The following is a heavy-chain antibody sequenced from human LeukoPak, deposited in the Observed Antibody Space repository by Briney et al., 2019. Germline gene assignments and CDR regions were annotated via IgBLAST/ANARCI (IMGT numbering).Heavy chain of an antibody. CDR1: GGSIRSSSYY. D-gene: IGHD3-10*01. J-gene: IGHJ4*02. CDR3: ARLYGSGTR. V-gene: IGHV4-39*01. Sequence: PSETLSLTCTVSGGSIRSSSYYWGWIRQPPGKGLEWIGSIYYSGSTYYNPSLRSRVTISVDTSKNQFSLKLSSVTAADTAVYYCARLYGSGTRWGQGTLVTVSS. CDR2: IYYSGST.